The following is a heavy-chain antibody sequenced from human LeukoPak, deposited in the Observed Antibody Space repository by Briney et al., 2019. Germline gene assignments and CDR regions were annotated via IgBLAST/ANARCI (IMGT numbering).Heavy chain of an antibody. D-gene: IGHD3-10*01. CDR1: GYTFSGYY. J-gene: IGHJ5*02. CDR3: AREMYYYASGSYYKGFRNWFDP. V-gene: IGHV1-2*02. CDR2: INPNSGGT. Sequence: ASAKVSCKASGYTFSGYYIHWARQAPGQGLEWMGWINPNSGGTKYAQNFQGRVTMTRDTSISTAYMELGRLRSDDTAVYYCAREMYYYASGSYYKGFRNWFDPWGQGTLVTVSS.